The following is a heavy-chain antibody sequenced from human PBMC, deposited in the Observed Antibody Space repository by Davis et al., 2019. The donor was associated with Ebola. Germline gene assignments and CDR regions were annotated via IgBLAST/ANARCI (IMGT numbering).Heavy chain of an antibody. V-gene: IGHV3-43D*03. D-gene: IGHD3-22*01. CDR3: TAYDSTFRNY. CDR2: ISWDGRST. Sequence: GGSLRLSCAASGFGFSNYWIHWVRQAPGKGLEWVSLISWDGRSTAYADSVRGRFSISRDNSKKFLYLQMNGLRAEDTALYYCTAYDSTFRNYWGQGTLVTVSS. CDR1: GFGFSNYW. J-gene: IGHJ4*02.